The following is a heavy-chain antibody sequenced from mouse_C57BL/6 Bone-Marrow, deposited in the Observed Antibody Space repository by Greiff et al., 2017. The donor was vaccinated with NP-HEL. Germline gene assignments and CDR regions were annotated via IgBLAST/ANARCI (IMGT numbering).Heavy chain of an antibody. CDR2: ISNGGGST. CDR1: GFTFSDYY. J-gene: IGHJ2*01. V-gene: IGHV5-12*01. Sequence: EVNVVESGGGLVQPGGSLKLSCAASGFTFSDYYMYWVRQTPEKRLEWVAYISNGGGSTYYPDTVKGRFTISRDNAKNTLYLQMSRLKSEDTAMYYCARLYYGSSLDYWGQGTTLTVSS. D-gene: IGHD1-1*01. CDR3: ARLYYGSSLDY.